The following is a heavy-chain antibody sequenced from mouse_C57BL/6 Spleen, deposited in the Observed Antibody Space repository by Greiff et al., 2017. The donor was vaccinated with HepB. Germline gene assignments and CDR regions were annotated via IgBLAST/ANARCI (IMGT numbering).Heavy chain of an antibody. J-gene: IGHJ2*01. D-gene: IGHD3-3*01. V-gene: IGHV6-6*01. CDR2: IRNKANNHET. CDR3: TRGTGRIFDD. CDR1: GFTFSDAW. Sequence: EVKLMESGGGLVQPGGSMKLSCAASGFTFSDAWMDWVRQSPEKGLEWVAEIRNKANNHETYYAESVKGRFTISRDDSKSSVYLQMNSLRAEDTCIYYCTRGTGRIFDDWGKGTTLTVSS.